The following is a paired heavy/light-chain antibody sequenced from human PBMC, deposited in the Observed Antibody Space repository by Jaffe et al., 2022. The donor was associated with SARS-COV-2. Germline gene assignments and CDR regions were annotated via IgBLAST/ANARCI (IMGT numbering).Heavy chain of an antibody. CDR1: GFTFSTYS. CDR3: ARDMGITGADDY. Sequence: EVQLVESGGGLVQPGGSLRLSCVASGFTFSTYSMTWVRQAPGKGLEWVSYIHKSGTPIYYADSVKGRFTISRDNARNSLYLHMDSLRVEDTAVYYCARDMGITGADDYWGQGTLVTVSS. V-gene: IGHV3-48*01. J-gene: IGHJ4*02. CDR2: IHKSGTPI. D-gene: IGHD1-20*01.
Light chain of an antibody. CDR2: NNN. J-gene: IGLJ3*02. CDR3: AAWIGSLQSRV. V-gene: IGLV1-44*01. Sequence: QSVLTQPPSASGTPGQRVTISCSGSSSNIGTYNVNWYQQLPGKAPKLLIYNNNLRPSGVPDRFSGSKSGTSASLAISGLQSEDEADYYCAAWIGSLQSRVFGGGTKLTVL. CDR1: SSNIGTYN.